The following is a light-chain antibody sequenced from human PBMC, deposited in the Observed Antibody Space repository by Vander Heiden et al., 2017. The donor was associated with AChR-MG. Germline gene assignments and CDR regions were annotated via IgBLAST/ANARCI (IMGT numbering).Light chain of an antibody. J-gene: IGKJ1*01. Sequence: EVEMTQSPATLSVSPGERATLSCRASQSVNSNLAWYQQKPGQAPRLLIYGASTRATGIPARFSGSGSGTEFTLTINSRQSEDFAVYYCQQDEDWPPGTFGQRTKVEIK. V-gene: IGKV3-15*01. CDR1: QSVNSN. CDR2: GAS. CDR3: QQDEDWPPGT.